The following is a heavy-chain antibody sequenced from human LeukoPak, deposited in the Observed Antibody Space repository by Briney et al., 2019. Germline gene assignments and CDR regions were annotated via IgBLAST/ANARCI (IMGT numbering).Heavy chain of an antibody. V-gene: IGHV3-7*01. CDR3: ARDVDTENYFDY. D-gene: IGHD2-15*01. CDR1: GFTFSSYS. J-gene: IGHJ4*02. CDR2: IKQDGSEK. Sequence: PGGSLRLSCAASGFTFSSYSMNWVRQAPGKGLEWVANIKQDGSEKYYVDSVKGRFTISRDNAKNSLYLQMNSMRAEDTAVYYCARDVDTENYFDYWGQGTLVTVSS.